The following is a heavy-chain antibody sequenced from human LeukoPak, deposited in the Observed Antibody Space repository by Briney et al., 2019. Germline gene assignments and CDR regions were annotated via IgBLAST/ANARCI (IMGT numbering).Heavy chain of an antibody. Sequence: ASVKVSCKASGYTFTGYYMHWVRQAPGQGLEWMGWINPNSGGTNYAQKFQGRVTMTRDTSISTAYMELSRLRSDDTAVYYCASDGNLGCSSTSCYPTYWGQGTLVTVSS. CDR2: INPNSGGT. CDR1: GYTFTGYY. CDR3: ASDGNLGCSSTSCYPTY. D-gene: IGHD2-2*01. V-gene: IGHV1-2*02. J-gene: IGHJ4*02.